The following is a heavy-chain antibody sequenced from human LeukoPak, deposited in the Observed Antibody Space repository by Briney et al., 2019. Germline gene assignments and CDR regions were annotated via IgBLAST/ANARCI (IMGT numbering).Heavy chain of an antibody. D-gene: IGHD2-2*01. J-gene: IGHJ5*02. Sequence: GRSLRLSCAASGFTFDDYAMHWVRQAPGKGLEWVSGISWNSGSIGYADSVKGRSTISRDNAKNSLYLQMNSLRAEDTALYYCARGIVVVPAAPNWFDPWGQGTLVTVSS. CDR1: GFTFDDYA. V-gene: IGHV3-9*01. CDR3: ARGIVVVPAAPNWFDP. CDR2: ISWNSGSI.